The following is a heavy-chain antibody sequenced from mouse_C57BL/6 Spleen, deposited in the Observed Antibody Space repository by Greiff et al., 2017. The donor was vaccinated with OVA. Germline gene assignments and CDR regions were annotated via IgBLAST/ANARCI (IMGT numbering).Heavy chain of an antibody. CDR2: INPSNGGT. Sequence: QVQLQQPGPELVKPGASVKLSCKASGYTFTSYWMHWVKQRPGQGLEWIGNINPSNGGTNYNEKFKSKATLTVDKSSSTAYMQLSSLTSEDSAVYYCARSGGLGRYFDVWGTGTTVTVSS. V-gene: IGHV1-53*01. J-gene: IGHJ1*03. D-gene: IGHD4-1*01. CDR1: GYTFTSYW. CDR3: ARSGGLGRYFDV.